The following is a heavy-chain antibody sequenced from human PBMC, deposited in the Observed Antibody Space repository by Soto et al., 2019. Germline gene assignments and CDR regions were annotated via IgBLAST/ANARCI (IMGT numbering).Heavy chain of an antibody. CDR3: ASLGAADYYYYYGMDV. CDR1: GFTFSSYS. Sequence: NPGGSLRLSCAASGFTFSSYSMNWVRQAPGKGLEWVSSISSSSSYIYYADSVKGRFTISRDNAKNSLYLQMNSLRAEDTAVYYCASLGAADYYYYYGMDVWGQGTTVTVSS. V-gene: IGHV3-21*01. CDR2: ISSSSSYI. J-gene: IGHJ6*02. D-gene: IGHD6-13*01.